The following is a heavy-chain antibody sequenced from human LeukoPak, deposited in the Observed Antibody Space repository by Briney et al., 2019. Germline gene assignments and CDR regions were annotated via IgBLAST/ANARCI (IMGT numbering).Heavy chain of an antibody. J-gene: IGHJ4*02. D-gene: IGHD3-10*01. CDR1: GFTFSTYA. CDR3: AKDRGYGSGRELDY. Sequence: GGSLRLSCAASGFTFSTYAMTWVRQGPGKGLEWVSTTSDNGANTYYTDSVRGRFTISRDNSKNTLYLQLNSLRAEDTAVYYCAKDRGYGSGRELDYWGQGTLVTVSS. V-gene: IGHV3-23*01. CDR2: TSDNGANT.